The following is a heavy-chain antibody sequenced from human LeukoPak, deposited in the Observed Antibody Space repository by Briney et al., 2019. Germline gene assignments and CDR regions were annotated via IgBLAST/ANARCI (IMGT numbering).Heavy chain of an antibody. CDR1: GGSISSYY. D-gene: IGHD3-9*01. Sequence: SETLSLTCTVSGGSISSYYWSWIRQPPGKGLEWIGYIYHSGSTYYNPSLKSRVTISVDRSKNQFSLKLSSVTAADTAVYYCVRTIRYFDWLPDYWGQGTLVTVSS. V-gene: IGHV4-59*04. CDR3: VRTIRYFDWLPDY. J-gene: IGHJ4*02. CDR2: IYHSGST.